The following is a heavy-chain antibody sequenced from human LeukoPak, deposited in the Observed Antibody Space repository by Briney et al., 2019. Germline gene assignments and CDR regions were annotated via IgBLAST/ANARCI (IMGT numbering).Heavy chain of an antibody. CDR3: ARDKPSSFQAPPYSYYMGV. Sequence: PGGSLRLSCVASGFSFDDYAMHWVRQSPGKGLEWVSLMSWDGASTSYAESGKGRFTISRDNDKKHLYLQMTKLRAEDSALYFCARDKPSSFQAPPYSYYMGVWGKGTTVTVSS. J-gene: IGHJ6*03. CDR2: MSWDGAST. D-gene: IGHD1-26*01. V-gene: IGHV3-43D*04. CDR1: GFSFDDYA.